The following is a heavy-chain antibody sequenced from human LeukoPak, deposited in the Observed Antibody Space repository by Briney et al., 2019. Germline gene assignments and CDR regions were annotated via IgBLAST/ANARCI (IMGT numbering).Heavy chain of an antibody. CDR1: GFTFSGSA. J-gene: IGHJ4*02. CDR2: IRSKANSYAT. CDR3: KSMVGSPSGSSFDY. D-gene: IGHD6-6*01. Sequence: GGSLRLSCAASGFTFSGSAMHWVRQASGKGLEWVGRIRSKANSYATAYAASVKGRFTISRDDSKNTAYLQMNSLKTEDTAVYYCKSMVGSPSGSSFDYWGQGTLVTVSS. V-gene: IGHV3-73*01.